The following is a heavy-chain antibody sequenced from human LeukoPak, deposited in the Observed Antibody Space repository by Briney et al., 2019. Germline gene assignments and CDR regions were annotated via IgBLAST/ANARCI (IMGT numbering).Heavy chain of an antibody. D-gene: IGHD3-22*01. Sequence: PSETLSLTCTVPGGSISSYYWSWIRQPPGKGLEWIGYIYYSGSTNYNPSLKSRVTMSVDTSKNQFSLKLSSVTAADTAVYYCARHNPDSSGYFPPLDYWGQGTLVTVSS. CDR3: ARHNPDSSGYFPPLDY. CDR1: GGSISSYY. V-gene: IGHV4-59*08. J-gene: IGHJ4*02. CDR2: IYYSGST.